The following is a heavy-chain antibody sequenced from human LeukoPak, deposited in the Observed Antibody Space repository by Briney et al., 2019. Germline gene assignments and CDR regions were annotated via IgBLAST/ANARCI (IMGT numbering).Heavy chain of an antibody. CDR2: IYYSGST. D-gene: IGHD1-26*01. CDR3: ARDPGIVGATAYFDY. CDR1: GGSISSSSYY. V-gene: IGHV4-39*07. J-gene: IGHJ4*02. Sequence: SETLSLTCTVSGGSISSSSYYWGWIRQPPGKGLEWIGSIYYSGSTYYNPSLKSRVTISVDTSKNQFSLKLSSVTAADTAVYYCARDPGIVGATAYFDYWGQGTLVTVSS.